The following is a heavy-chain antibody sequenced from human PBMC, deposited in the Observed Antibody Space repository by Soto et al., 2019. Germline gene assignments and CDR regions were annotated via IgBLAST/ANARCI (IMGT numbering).Heavy chain of an antibody. D-gene: IGHD2-2*01. Sequence: PSETLSLTCSVSGASISSRDYYWGWIRPTPGKGLEWIGNIDYNGVTYYNPSLKSRVTVSKDTSKNQFSLKVASVTAADTAIYDCGRVMIGTSRHTDSDYWGQGTQVTVSS. CDR3: GRVMIGTSRHTDSDY. CDR2: IDYNGVT. V-gene: IGHV4-39*01. J-gene: IGHJ4*02. CDR1: GASISSRDYY.